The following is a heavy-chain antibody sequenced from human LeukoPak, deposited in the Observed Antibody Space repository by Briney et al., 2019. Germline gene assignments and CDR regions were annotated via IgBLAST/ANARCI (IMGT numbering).Heavy chain of an antibody. J-gene: IGHJ4*02. Sequence: TLSLTCTVSGGSISSGGYYWSWIRQHPGKGLEWIGYIYYSGSTYYNPSLKSRVTISVDTSKNQFSLKLSSVTAADTAVYYCARVKREDSSSYFDYWGQGTLVTVSS. CDR3: ARVKREDSSSYFDY. CDR1: GGSISSGGYY. CDR2: IYYSGST. D-gene: IGHD3-22*01. V-gene: IGHV4-31*03.